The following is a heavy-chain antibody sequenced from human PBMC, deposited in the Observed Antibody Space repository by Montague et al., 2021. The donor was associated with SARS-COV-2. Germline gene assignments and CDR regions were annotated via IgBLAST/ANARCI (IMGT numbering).Heavy chain of an antibody. CDR3: ATLPPSSRYYRYP. J-gene: IGHJ5*02. CDR1: GGSFSGLY. V-gene: IGHV4-59*11. D-gene: IGHD3-22*01. Sequence: SETLSLTCAVSGGSFSGLYRTWIRQPPGKGLEWIGEIYHTGGTNYNPSLKSRVAMSVDTSKKQFSLRLRSVTAADMAVYYCATLPPSSRYYRYPWGRGTLVTVSS. CDR2: IYHTGGT.